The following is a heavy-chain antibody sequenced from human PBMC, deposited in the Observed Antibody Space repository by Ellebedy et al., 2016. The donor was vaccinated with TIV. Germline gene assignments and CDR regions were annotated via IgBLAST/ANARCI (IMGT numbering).Heavy chain of an antibody. D-gene: IGHD2-15*01. CDR2: IKSKTDGGTT. CDR3: TTEDCSGGSCYYYFDY. CDR1: GFTFSNAW. Sequence: PGGSLRLSCAASGFTFSNAWMSWVRQAPGKGLEWVGRIKSKTDGGTTDYAAPVKGRFTISRDDSKNTLYLQMNSLKTEDTAVYYCTTEDCSGGSCYYYFDYWGQGTLVTVSS. J-gene: IGHJ4*02. V-gene: IGHV3-15*01.